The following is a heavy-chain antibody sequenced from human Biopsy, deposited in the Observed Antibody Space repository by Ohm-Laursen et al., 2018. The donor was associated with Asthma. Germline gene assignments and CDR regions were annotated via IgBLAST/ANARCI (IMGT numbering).Heavy chain of an antibody. V-gene: IGHV1-69*01. CDR3: ARKAGPCISRTCYSLDF. CDR1: GGTFNTYV. J-gene: IGHJ4*02. CDR2: INSVFGTT. D-gene: IGHD2-2*01. Sequence: GSSVKVSCKSLGGTFNTYVIGWVRPAPGQGLEWMGWINSVFGTTTYPQKFQDRVTITADDSTSTVYMELSSLRSEDTAVYYCARKAGPCISRTCYSLDFWGQGTLVTVSS.